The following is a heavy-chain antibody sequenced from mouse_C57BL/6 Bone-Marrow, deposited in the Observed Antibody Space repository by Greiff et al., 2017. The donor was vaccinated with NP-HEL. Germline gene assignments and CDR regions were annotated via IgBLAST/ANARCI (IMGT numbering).Heavy chain of an antibody. J-gene: IGHJ2*01. CDR1: GYAFSSSW. CDR3: ERRRYYYGNFFDY. Sequence: QVQLQQSGPELVKPGASVKISCKASGYAFSSSWMNWVKQRPGKGLEWIGRIYPGDGDTNYNGKFKGKATLTADKSSSTAYMQLSSLTSEDSAVYFCERRRYYYGNFFDYWGQGTTLTVSS. D-gene: IGHD2-1*01. CDR2: IYPGDGDT. V-gene: IGHV1-82*01.